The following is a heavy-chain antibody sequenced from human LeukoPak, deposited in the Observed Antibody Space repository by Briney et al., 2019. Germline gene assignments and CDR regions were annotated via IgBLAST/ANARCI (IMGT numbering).Heavy chain of an antibody. CDR1: GFTFSSYG. D-gene: IGHD3-10*01. V-gene: IGHV3-23*01. Sequence: GGSLRLSCAASGFTFSSYGMSWVRQAPGKGLEWVSAISGSGGSTYYADSMKGRFTISRDNSKNTLYLQMNSLRAEDTAVYYCAKQGGELLWFGEPARDWFDPWGQGTLVTVSS. J-gene: IGHJ5*02. CDR3: AKQGGELLWFGEPARDWFDP. CDR2: ISGSGGST.